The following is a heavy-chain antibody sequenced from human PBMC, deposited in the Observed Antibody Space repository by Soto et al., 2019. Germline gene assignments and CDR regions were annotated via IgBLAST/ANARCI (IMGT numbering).Heavy chain of an antibody. CDR2: ISSSSSYI. V-gene: IGHV3-21*01. D-gene: IGHD4-17*01. CDR3: ARGADYGDYFDY. CDR1: GFTFSSYS. Sequence: GGSLRLSCAASGFTFSSYSMNWVRQAPGKGLEWVSSISSSSSYIYYADSVKGRFTISRDNAKNSLYLQMNSLRAEDTAVYYCARGADYGDYFDYWGQGTLVTVSS. J-gene: IGHJ4*02.